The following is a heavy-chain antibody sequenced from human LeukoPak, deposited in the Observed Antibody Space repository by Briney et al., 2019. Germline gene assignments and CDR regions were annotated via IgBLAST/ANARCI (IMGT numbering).Heavy chain of an antibody. J-gene: IGHJ4*02. CDR3: ARHVLVITSGSYYGGYFDY. CDR1: GGSISSSNW. D-gene: IGHD1-26*01. V-gene: IGHV4-4*02. Sequence: SETLSLTCAVSGGSISSSNWWSWVRQPPGKGLEWIGEIYHSGSTNYNPSLKSRVTISVDKSKNQFSLKLSSVTAADTAVYYCARHVLVITSGSYYGGYFDYWGQGTLVTVSS. CDR2: IYHSGST.